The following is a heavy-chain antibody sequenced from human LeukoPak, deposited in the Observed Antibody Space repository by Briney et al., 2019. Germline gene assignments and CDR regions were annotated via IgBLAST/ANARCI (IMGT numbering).Heavy chain of an antibody. V-gene: IGHV3-30*18. D-gene: IGHD3-22*01. CDR2: ISYDGSNK. J-gene: IGHJ4*02. CDR1: GFTFSSYG. CDR3: AKMPVITTRDDY. Sequence: PGGSLRLSCAASGFTFSSYGMHWVRQAPGKGLEWVAVISYDGSNKYYADSVKGRFTISRDNSKNTLYLQMNSLRAEDTAVYYCAKMPVITTRDDYWGQGTLVTVSS.